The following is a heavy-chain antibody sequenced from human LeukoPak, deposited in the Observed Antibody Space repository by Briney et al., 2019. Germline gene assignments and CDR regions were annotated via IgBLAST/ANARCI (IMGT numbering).Heavy chain of an antibody. CDR3: ARQKVDTAMVSAAFDI. V-gene: IGHV5-51*01. D-gene: IGHD5-18*01. J-gene: IGHJ3*02. Sequence: GESLKISCKGSGYSFSTYWIGWVRQMPGKGLEWMGIIYPDDSDTRYSPSFQGQVTISADKSISTAYLQWSSLKASDTAMYYCARQKVDTAMVSAAFDIWGQGTMVTVSS. CDR1: GYSFSTYW. CDR2: IYPDDSDT.